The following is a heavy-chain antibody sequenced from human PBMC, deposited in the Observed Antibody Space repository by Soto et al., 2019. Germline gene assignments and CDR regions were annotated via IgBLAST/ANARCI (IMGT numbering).Heavy chain of an antibody. D-gene: IGHD3-9*01. CDR2: IKQDGSEK. CDR1: GFTFSSYW. J-gene: IGHJ4*02. Sequence: GGSLRLSCAASGFTFSSYWMSWVRQAPGKGLEWVANIKQDGSEKYYVDSVKGRFTISRDNAKNSLYLQMNSLRAEDTAVYYCARDGAYILTGSEDERVDYWGQGTLVTVSS. V-gene: IGHV3-7*04. CDR3: ARDGAYILTGSEDERVDY.